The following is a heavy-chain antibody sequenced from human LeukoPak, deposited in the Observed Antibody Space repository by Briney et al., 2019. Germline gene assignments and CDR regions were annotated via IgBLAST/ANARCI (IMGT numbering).Heavy chain of an antibody. D-gene: IGHD3-10*01. Sequence: GGSLRLSCAASGFTFSSYWMSWVRQAPGKGLEWVANRKQDGSEKYYVDSVKGRFTISRDNAKNSLYLQMNSLRAEDTAVYYCARDCRITMVRGCMDVWGQGTTVTVS. CDR2: RKQDGSEK. J-gene: IGHJ6*02. V-gene: IGHV3-7*05. CDR3: ARDCRITMVRGCMDV. CDR1: GFTFSSYW.